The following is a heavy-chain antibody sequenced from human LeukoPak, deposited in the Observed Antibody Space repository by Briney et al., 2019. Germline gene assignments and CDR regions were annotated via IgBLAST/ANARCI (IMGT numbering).Heavy chain of an antibody. Sequence: SVNLSCKATGATFSSYAICWVRLGHGQGLERMGGMIPIFGTANYAQKFQGRVKITAEESTSTAYRELSSLRSEDTAVYYCARDHCSSTSCYFDYWGQGTLVTVSS. V-gene: IGHV1-69*01. D-gene: IGHD2-2*01. CDR3: ARDHCSSTSCYFDY. J-gene: IGHJ4*02. CDR2: MIPIFGTA. CDR1: GATFSSYA.